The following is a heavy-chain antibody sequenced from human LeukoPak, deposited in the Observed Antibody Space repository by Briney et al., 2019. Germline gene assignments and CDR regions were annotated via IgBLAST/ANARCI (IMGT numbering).Heavy chain of an antibody. J-gene: IGHJ6*03. CDR1: GFTVSSNY. D-gene: IGHD2-21*02. CDR2: IYSGGST. Sequence: PGGSLRLSCAASGFTVSSNYMSWVRQAPGKGLEWVSVIYSGGSTYYADSVKGRFTISRDNSKNTLYLQMNSLRAEDTAVYYCARVPKYCGGDCPYYYYYYMDVWGKGTTVTVSS. V-gene: IGHV3-66*01. CDR3: ARVPKYCGGDCPYYYYYYMDV.